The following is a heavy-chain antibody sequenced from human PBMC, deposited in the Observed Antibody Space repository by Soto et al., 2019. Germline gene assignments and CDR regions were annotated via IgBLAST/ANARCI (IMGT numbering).Heavy chain of an antibody. CDR1: GDSISSYY. Sequence: QVQLQESGPGLVKPSETLSLTCAVSGDSISSYYCMWIRQPPGKGLESIGYLYYGRSANYNPSLKTRVTLSVDTSTNQSALTLSSMTAADTAVYYCALRSMAVVPEYGGQGTLVTVSS. CDR3: ALRSMAVVPEY. CDR2: LYYGRSA. J-gene: IGHJ4*02. V-gene: IGHV4-59*01. D-gene: IGHD3-22*01.